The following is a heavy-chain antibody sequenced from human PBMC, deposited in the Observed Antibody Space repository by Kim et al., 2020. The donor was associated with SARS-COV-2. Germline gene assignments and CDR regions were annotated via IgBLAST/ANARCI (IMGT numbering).Heavy chain of an antibody. J-gene: IGHJ4*02. Sequence: GGSLRLSCAASGFSFRSNGMHWVRQAPGKGLEWVAVIWYDGSNKYYADSVKGRFTISRDNSKNTLFLQMNSLRAEDTAVYYCAKGVDGEIMDYWGQGTLVTVSS. D-gene: IGHD3-10*01. CDR1: GFSFRSNG. V-gene: IGHV3-33*06. CDR3: AKGVDGEIMDY. CDR2: IWYDGSNK.